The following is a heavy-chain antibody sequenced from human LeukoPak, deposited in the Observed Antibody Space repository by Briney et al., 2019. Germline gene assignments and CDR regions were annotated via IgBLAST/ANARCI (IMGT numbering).Heavy chain of an antibody. CDR2: ISGSSTYI. Sequence: GGSLRLSCAASGFTFSSYVMSWVRQAPGKGLEWVSCISGSSTYIYYADSVKGRFTISRDNAKNSLYLQMSSLRAEDTAVYYCARGYCNGGDCYFADWGQGTLVTVSS. CDR1: GFTFSSYV. CDR3: ARGYCNGGDCYFAD. J-gene: IGHJ4*02. D-gene: IGHD2-8*02. V-gene: IGHV3-21*01.